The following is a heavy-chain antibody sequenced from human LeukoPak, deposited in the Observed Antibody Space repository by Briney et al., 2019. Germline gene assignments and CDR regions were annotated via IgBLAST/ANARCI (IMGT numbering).Heavy chain of an antibody. CDR1: GFTFSSHW. CDR3: AKVDSYNSGWLDY. D-gene: IGHD6-19*01. Sequence: PGGPLRLSCAASGFTFSSHWMSWLRQAPAKGPEWVANINQAGSEKYYVDSVKGRFTISRDNAQNSLYLQMSGLRAEDTAIYYCAKVDSYNSGWLDYWGQGTLVTVSS. V-gene: IGHV3-7*04. CDR2: INQAGSEK. J-gene: IGHJ4*02.